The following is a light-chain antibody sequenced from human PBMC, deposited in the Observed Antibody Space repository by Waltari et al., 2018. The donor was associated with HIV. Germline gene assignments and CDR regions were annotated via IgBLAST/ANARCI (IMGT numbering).Light chain of an antibody. CDR3: QVWDRSSDPVV. J-gene: IGLJ2*01. V-gene: IGLV3-21*02. CDR1: NSCRKS. CDR2: DDG. Sequence: SYVLTQPPSVSVAPGQTARITCGGNNSCRKSVHWYQQKPGQAPVLVVYDDGDRPSGIPERFSGSNSGNTATLTISRVEAGDEADYYCQVWDRSSDPVVFGGGTKLTVL.